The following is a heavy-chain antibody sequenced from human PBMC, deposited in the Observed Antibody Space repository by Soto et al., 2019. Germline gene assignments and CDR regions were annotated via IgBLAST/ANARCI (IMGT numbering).Heavy chain of an antibody. J-gene: IGHJ4*02. CDR2: IKSKTDAETP. Sequence: VQLVESGGGLVKPGESLRVSCAASGFTFRNVWMGWVRQAPGKGLEWVGRIKSKTDAETPDYAAPVKGRFTISRDDSKNTLYLQMNSLRAEDTAVYYCATDPLDSWGQGTLVTVSS. CDR1: GFTFRNVW. V-gene: IGHV3-15*01. CDR3: ATDPLDS.